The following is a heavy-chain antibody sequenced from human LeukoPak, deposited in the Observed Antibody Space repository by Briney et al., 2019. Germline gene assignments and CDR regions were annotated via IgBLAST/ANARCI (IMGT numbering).Heavy chain of an antibody. CDR3: ATWLTRGYYYYMDV. J-gene: IGHJ6*03. CDR2: INPTGGST. Sequence: GASVKVSCKASGYTFTSYYMHWVRQAPGQGLEWMGLINPTGGSTGYAQKFQGRVTMAEDTSTDTAYMELSSLRSEDTAVYYCATWLTRGYYYYMDVWGKGTTVTVSS. CDR1: GYTFTSYY. D-gene: IGHD3-10*01. V-gene: IGHV1-46*01.